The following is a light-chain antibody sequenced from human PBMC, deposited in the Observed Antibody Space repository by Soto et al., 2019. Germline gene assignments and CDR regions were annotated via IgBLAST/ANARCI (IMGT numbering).Light chain of an antibody. J-gene: IGKJ4*01. V-gene: IGKV3-11*01. CDR1: QSVTKY. CDR3: QQRSNWPLT. CDR2: DVS. Sequence: EVVLTQSPATLSLSPGERATLSCRASQSVTKYLAWYQQKPGQALRLLIYDVSKRATGIPARFSGSGSGTDFTLTISSLEPEDFAVYYCQQRSNWPLTFGGGTKVEIK.